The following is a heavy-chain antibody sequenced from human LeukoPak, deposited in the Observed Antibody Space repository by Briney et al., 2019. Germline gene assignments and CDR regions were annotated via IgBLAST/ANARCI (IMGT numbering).Heavy chain of an antibody. V-gene: IGHV1-24*01. CDR3: ASVTNLDV. D-gene: IGHD1-1*01. CDR1: GNTLTELS. J-gene: IGHJ6*02. Sequence: ASVKVSCKVSGNTLTELSMHWVRQAPGKRLEWMGGFDPEDGEIIYAQKFQGRVTMTEDTSADTAYMELSSLRAEDTAVYYCASVTNLDVWGQGTTVIVSS. CDR2: FDPEDGEI.